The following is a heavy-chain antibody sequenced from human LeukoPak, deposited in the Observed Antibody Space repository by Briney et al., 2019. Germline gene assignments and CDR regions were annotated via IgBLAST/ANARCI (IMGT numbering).Heavy chain of an antibody. J-gene: IGHJ4*02. D-gene: IGHD3-16*02. V-gene: IGHV3-33*01. CDR3: ARDDDYVWGSYRHFNY. Sequence: GGSLRLSCAASGFTFSSYGMHWVRQAPGKGLEWVAVIWYDGSNEYYADSVKGRFTISRDNSKNTLYLQMNSLRAEDTAVYYCARDDDYVWGSYRHFNYWGQGTLVTVSS. CDR1: GFTFSSYG. CDR2: IWYDGSNE.